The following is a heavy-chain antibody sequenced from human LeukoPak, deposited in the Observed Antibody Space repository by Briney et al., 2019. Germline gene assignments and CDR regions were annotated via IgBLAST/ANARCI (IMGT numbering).Heavy chain of an antibody. V-gene: IGHV3-7*01. CDR2: IYKDGSEK. J-gene: IGHJ4*02. D-gene: IGHD3-10*01. CDR3: ATLWATFDY. Sequence: PGGSLRLSCAASGFDFSEYWMSWVRQAPGKGLEWVANIYKDGSEKHYVDPVKGRFTISRDNAKGSLYLEMNNLRAEDTAVYYCATLWATFDYWGRGTLVTVAS. CDR1: GFDFSEYW.